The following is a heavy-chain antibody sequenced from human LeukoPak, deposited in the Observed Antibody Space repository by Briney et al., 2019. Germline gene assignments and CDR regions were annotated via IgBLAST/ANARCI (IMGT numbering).Heavy chain of an antibody. D-gene: IGHD3-22*01. CDR2: INSDGSST. CDR1: GFTFSSSG. Sequence: PGESLRLSCAASGFTFSSSGMHWVRQAPGKGLVWVSRINSDGSSTRYADSVKGRFTISRDNAKNMLYLQMNSLRAEDTAVYYCAGEDFYDSSGYYFDALDTWGQGTMVTVSS. J-gene: IGHJ3*02. V-gene: IGHV3-74*01. CDR3: AGEDFYDSSGYYFDALDT.